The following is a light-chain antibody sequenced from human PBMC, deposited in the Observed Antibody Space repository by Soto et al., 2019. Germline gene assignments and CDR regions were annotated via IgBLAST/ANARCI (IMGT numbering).Light chain of an antibody. CDR3: QQYNNWPLT. Sequence: EIVMTQSPATLSVSPGERATLSCRASQSVSSNLAWYQQKPGQAPRLLIYGESTRATGIPARFSGSGSGTEFTLTISSLQSEDFAVYYCQQYNNWPLTFAGGTKVEIK. CDR2: GES. V-gene: IGKV3-15*01. J-gene: IGKJ4*01. CDR1: QSVSSN.